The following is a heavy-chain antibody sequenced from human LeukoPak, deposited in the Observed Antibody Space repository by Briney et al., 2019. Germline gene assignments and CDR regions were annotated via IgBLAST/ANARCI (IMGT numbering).Heavy chain of an antibody. CDR2: VFFSGNT. D-gene: IGHD2-15*01. J-gene: IGHJ5*02. CDR1: GDSISTSSYY. CDR3: ARDPSRSCAGGNCFSS. V-gene: IGHV4-39*07. Sequence: TSETLSLTCTVSGDSISTSSYYWGWIRQPPGKGLEWIGSVFFSGNTYYEPSLKSRVTISVATSTNQFSLNVRSVSAADTAVYYCARDPSRSCAGGNCFSSWGQGTLVTVSS.